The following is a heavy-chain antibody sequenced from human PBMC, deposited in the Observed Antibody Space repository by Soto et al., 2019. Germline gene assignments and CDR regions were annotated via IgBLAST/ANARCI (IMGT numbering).Heavy chain of an antibody. CDR2: IWYDGSNK. Sequence: GGSLRLSCAASGFTFSSYGMHWVRQAPGKGLEWVAVIWYDGSNKYYADSVKGRFTISRDNSKNTLYLQMNSLRAEDTAVYYCARVFTRYDILTGYYWGDYYGMDVWGQGTTVTVSS. V-gene: IGHV3-33*01. CDR1: GFTFSSYG. J-gene: IGHJ6*02. D-gene: IGHD3-9*01. CDR3: ARVFTRYDILTGYYWGDYYGMDV.